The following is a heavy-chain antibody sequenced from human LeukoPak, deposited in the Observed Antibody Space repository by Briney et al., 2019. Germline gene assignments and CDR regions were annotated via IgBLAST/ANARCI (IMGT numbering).Heavy chain of an antibody. J-gene: IGHJ6*02. Sequence: GRSPRLSCAASGFTFDDYAMHWVRQAPGKGLEWVSGISWNSGSIGYADSVKGRFTISRDNAKNSLYLQMNSLRAEDTALYYCAKDIGYYYGMDVWGQGTTVTVSS. V-gene: IGHV3-9*01. CDR3: AKDIGYYYGMDV. CDR1: GFTFDDYA. CDR2: ISWNSGSI.